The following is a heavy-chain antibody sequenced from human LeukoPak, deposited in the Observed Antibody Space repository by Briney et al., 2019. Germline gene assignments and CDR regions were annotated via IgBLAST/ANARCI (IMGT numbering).Heavy chain of an antibody. CDR3: AREGWDDSSGYLDY. CDR2: IKQDGSEK. Sequence: GGSLRLSCAASGFTFSSYWMSWVRQAPGKGLEWVANIKQDGSEKYYVDSVKGRFTISRDNATNSLYLQMNSLRAEDTAVYYCAREGWDDSSGYLDYWGQGTLVTVSS. V-gene: IGHV3-7*01. J-gene: IGHJ4*02. CDR1: GFTFSSYW. D-gene: IGHD3-22*01.